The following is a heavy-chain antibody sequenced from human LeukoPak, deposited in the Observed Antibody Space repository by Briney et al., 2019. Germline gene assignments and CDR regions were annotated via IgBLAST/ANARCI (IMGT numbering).Heavy chain of an antibody. CDR1: GYTFTSYY. D-gene: IGHD3-22*01. CDR2: INPSGGST. CDR3: ARLSPSGFFDY. Sequence: EASVKVSCKASGYTFTSYYMHWVRQAPGQGLEWMGIINPSGGSTSYAQKFQGRVTMTRDTSTSTVYMELSSLRTEDTAVYYCARLSPSGFFDYWGQGTLVTVSS. V-gene: IGHV1-46*01. J-gene: IGHJ4*02.